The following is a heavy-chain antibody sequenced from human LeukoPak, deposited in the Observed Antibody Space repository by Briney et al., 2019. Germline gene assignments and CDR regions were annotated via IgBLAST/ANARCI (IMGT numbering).Heavy chain of an antibody. CDR1: GFTFSSYW. CDR2: IKQDGSEE. Sequence: GGSLRLSCAASGFTFSSYWMSWVRQAPGKGLEWVANIKQDGSEEYYVDSVKGRFTISRDNAKNSLYLQMNSLRAEDTAVYYCARGGDILTGSYYFDYWGQGTLVTVSS. J-gene: IGHJ4*02. CDR3: ARGGDILTGSYYFDY. D-gene: IGHD3-9*01. V-gene: IGHV3-7*01.